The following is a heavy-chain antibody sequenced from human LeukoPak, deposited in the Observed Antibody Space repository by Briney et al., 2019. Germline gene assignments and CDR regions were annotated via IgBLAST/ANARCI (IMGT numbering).Heavy chain of an antibody. D-gene: IGHD1-26*01. CDR1: GFTFSSYA. J-gene: IGHJ4*02. Sequence: GGSLRLPCAASGFTFSSYAMSWVRQAPGKGLEWVSTISGSGVGTYYADSVKGRFTISRDNAKNTLYLQMNSLRAEDTAVYYCASDGVGAPYWGQGTLVTVSS. CDR3: ASDGVGAPY. CDR2: ISGSGVGT. V-gene: IGHV3-23*01.